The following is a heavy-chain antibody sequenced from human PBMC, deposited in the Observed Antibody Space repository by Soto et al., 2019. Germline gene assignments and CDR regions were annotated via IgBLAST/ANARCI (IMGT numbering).Heavy chain of an antibody. Sequence: QVQLQESGPGLVKPSETLSLTCTVSGGSISSYYWSWIRQPPGKGLEWIGYIYYSGSTNYNPSLKSRVTISVDTSKNQFSLKLSSVTAADTAVYYCARAGGGGSVLSGMDVWGQGTTVTVSS. CDR3: ARAGGGGSVLSGMDV. CDR2: IYYSGST. CDR1: GGSISSYY. D-gene: IGHD2-15*01. V-gene: IGHV4-59*01. J-gene: IGHJ6*02.